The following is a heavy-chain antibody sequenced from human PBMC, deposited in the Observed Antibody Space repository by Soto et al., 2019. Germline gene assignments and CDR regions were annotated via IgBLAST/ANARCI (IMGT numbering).Heavy chain of an antibody. J-gene: IGHJ4*02. CDR3: AKAFYSSDRGEVFDY. Sequence: EVHLLESGGGLVQPGGSLRLSCAASGFTFSSYAMTWVRQAPRKGLEWVSTIISGGNTYYADSVKGRFTISRDNSKNTLYLQMSSLRAEDTAVYYCAKAFYSSDRGEVFDYWGQGTLVTVSS. CDR2: IISGGNT. D-gene: IGHD3-22*01. CDR1: GFTFSSYA. V-gene: IGHV3-23*01.